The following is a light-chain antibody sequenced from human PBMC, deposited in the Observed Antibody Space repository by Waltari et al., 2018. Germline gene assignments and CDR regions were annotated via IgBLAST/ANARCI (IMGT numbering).Light chain of an antibody. Sequence: QSALTQPPSASGSPGQSVTISCTGTSSDFGGYNCVSWYQQQPGKAPKLIIYDVTRRPSGVPDRFSGSKSGTTAYLTVSGLQADDEADYYCNSYAGSNTVVFGGGTRLTVL. J-gene: IGLJ2*01. CDR2: DVT. CDR1: SSDFGGYNC. V-gene: IGLV2-8*01. CDR3: NSYAGSNTVV.